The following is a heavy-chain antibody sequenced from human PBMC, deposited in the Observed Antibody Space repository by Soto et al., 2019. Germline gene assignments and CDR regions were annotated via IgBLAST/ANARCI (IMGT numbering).Heavy chain of an antibody. CDR3: ARGRDFDY. V-gene: IGHV4-34*01. J-gene: IGHJ4*02. CDR2: INHSGST. Sequence: KPXETPSLTCAVYGVSFSGYYWSWIRQPPGKGLDWIGEINHSGSTNYNPSLKSRVTISVDTSKNQFSLKLSSVTAADTAVCYCARGRDFDYWGQGTLVTVPS. CDR1: GVSFSGYY.